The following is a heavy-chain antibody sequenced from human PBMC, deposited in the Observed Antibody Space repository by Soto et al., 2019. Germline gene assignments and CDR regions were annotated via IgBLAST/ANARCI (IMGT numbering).Heavy chain of an antibody. CDR1: GYTFTTHA. CDR2: INAGNGYT. J-gene: IGHJ6*03. Sequence: ASVKVSCKASGYTFTTHALHWVRQAPGQRLEWMGWINAGNGYTKYSQKFQGRVTITRDTFASAVYMDLRSLRSEDTAVYYCARGEPPPVYYYYMDVWGSGTTVTVS. D-gene: IGHD1-26*01. V-gene: IGHV1-3*01. CDR3: ARGEPPPVYYYYMDV.